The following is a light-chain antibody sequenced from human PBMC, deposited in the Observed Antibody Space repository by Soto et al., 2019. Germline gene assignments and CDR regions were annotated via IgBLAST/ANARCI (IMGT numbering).Light chain of an antibody. CDR2: EVS. CDR1: SSDVGGYNY. V-gene: IGLV2-14*01. J-gene: IGLJ2*01. Sequence: QSALTQPASVSGSPGQSITISCTGTSSDVGGYNYVSWYQQHPGKAPKLMIYEVSNRPSGVSNRFSGSKSGNRASLTISGLQAEDEADYYCSSYTSSSTLAVVLGGGTKLTVL. CDR3: SSYTSSSTLAVV.